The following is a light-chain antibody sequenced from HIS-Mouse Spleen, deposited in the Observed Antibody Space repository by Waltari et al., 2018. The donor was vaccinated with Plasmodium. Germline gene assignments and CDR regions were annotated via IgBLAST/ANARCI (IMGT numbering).Light chain of an antibody. CDR1: ALPQKY. Sequence: SYELTQPPSVSVSPGQTPRITCSGDALPQKYASWYQQTSGQAPVLVIYEDSKRPSGIPERFSGSSSGTMATLTISGAQVEDEADYYCYSTDSSGNHRVFGGGTKLTVL. CDR2: EDS. J-gene: IGLJ3*02. CDR3: YSTDSSGNHRV. V-gene: IGLV3-10*01.